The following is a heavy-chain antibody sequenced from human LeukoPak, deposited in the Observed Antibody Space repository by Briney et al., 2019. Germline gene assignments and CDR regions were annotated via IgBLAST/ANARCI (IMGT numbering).Heavy chain of an antibody. CDR3: AREYYDTLTGYDY. Sequence: GGSLRLSCAASGFTFSSYEMNWVRQAPGKGLEWVSYISSSGSTIYYADSVKGRFTISRDNAKNSLYLQMNSLRAEDTAVYYCAREYYDTLTGYDYWGQGTLVTVSS. CDR1: GFTFSSYE. J-gene: IGHJ4*02. CDR2: ISSSGSTI. V-gene: IGHV3-48*03. D-gene: IGHD3-9*01.